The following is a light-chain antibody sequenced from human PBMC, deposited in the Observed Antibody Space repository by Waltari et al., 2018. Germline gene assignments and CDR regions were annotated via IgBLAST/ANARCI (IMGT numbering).Light chain of an antibody. CDR3: QQYYSIPLT. Sequence: DIVMTQSPDSLAVSLGERATLNCKSSQSVLYSSNNKNYLAWYQQKPGQPPKLLIYWASTRESGVPDRFSGSGSGTHFTLTITSLQAEDVAVYYCQQYYSIPLTFGGGTRMEIK. CDR2: WAS. CDR1: QSVLYSSNNKNY. V-gene: IGKV4-1*01. J-gene: IGKJ4*01.